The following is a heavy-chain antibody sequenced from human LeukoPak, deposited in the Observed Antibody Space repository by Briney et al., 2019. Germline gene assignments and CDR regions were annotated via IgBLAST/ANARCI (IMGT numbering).Heavy chain of an antibody. D-gene: IGHD3-22*01. CDR1: GFTFSSYA. V-gene: IGHV3-21*01. J-gene: IGHJ4*02. CDR2: ISSSGSYI. Sequence: PGGSLRLSCAASGFTFSSYAINWVRQAPGKGLECVSSISSSGSYIYYADSVRGRFTISRDNAKNSLYLQMNSLRAEDTAVYYCARDYDRSGYSDSWGQGTLVTVSS. CDR3: ARDYDRSGYSDS.